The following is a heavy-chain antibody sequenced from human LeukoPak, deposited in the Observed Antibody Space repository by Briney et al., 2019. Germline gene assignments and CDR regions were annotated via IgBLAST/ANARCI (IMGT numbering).Heavy chain of an antibody. V-gene: IGHV3-7*01. CDR2: IKQDGSEK. J-gene: IGHJ5*02. Sequence: PGGSLRLSCAASGIIITSYWMSWVRQTPGKGLEWVANIKQDGSEKNYVDSVKGRFTIFRDNARNSLYLQMNSLRAEDTAVYYCASHSYGCNHWGQGTLVIVSS. CDR3: ASHSYGCNH. CDR1: GIIITSYW. D-gene: IGHD3-16*01.